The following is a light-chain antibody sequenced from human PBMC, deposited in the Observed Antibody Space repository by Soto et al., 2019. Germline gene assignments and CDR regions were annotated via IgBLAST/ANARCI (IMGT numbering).Light chain of an antibody. CDR3: QQYNNWPWT. CDR2: GAS. V-gene: IGKV3-15*01. CDR1: QSVSSN. Sequence: EIVMTQSPATLSVSPGERATLSCRASQSVSSNLAWYQQKPGQAPRLLIYGASTRATGIPARFSGSGSGTAFTLNISSLQSEDFAVYYGQQYNNWPWTFGQGTKVEIK. J-gene: IGKJ1*01.